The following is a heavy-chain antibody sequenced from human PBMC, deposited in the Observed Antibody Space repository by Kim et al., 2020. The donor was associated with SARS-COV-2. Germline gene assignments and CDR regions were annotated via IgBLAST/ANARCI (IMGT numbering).Heavy chain of an antibody. J-gene: IGHJ4*02. D-gene: IGHD6-19*01. CDR1: GDSVSSNSAA. CDR2: TYYRSKWYN. CDR3: ARESAPRIAVAGTFFDY. Sequence: SQTLSLTCAISGDSVSSNSAAWNWIRQSPSRGLEWLGRTYYRSKWYNDYAVSVKSRITINPDTSKNQFSLQLNSVTPEDTAVYYCARESAPRIAVAGTFFDYWGQGTLVTVSS. V-gene: IGHV6-1*01.